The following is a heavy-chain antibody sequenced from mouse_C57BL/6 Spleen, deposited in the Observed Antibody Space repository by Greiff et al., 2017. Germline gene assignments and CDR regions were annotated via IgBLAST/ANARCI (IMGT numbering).Heavy chain of an antibody. D-gene: IGHD1-1*01. J-gene: IGHJ2*01. CDR1: GFTFSSYG. V-gene: IGHV5-6*01. CDR3: ARHYYGSSYYFDY. CDR2: ISSGGSYT. Sequence: EVMLVESGGDLVKPGGSLKLSCAASGFTFSSYGMSWVRQTPDKRLEWVATISSGGSYTYYPDSVKGRFTISRDNAKNTLYLQMSSPKSEDTAMYYCARHYYGSSYYFDYWGQGTTLTVSS.